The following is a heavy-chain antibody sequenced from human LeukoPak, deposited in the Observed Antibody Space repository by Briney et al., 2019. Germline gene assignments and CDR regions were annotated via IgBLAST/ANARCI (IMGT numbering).Heavy chain of an antibody. CDR1: GGSISSDDYY. V-gene: IGHV4-30-4*08. D-gene: IGHD3-10*01. J-gene: IGHJ6*03. CDR3: ARVHYGSGSLYYYYYYMNV. CDR2: IYYSGST. Sequence: KASETLSLTCTVSGGSISSDDYYWSWIRQPPGKGLEWIGYIYYSGSTYYNPSLKSRFTISVDTSKNQFSLKLSSVTAADTAVYYCARVHYGSGSLYYYYYYMNVWGKGTTVTVSS.